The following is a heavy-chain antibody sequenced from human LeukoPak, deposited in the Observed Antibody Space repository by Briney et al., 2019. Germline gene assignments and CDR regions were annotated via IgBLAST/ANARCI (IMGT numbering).Heavy chain of an antibody. Sequence: GASVKVSCKASGGTFSSYAISWVRQAPGQGLEWMGGIIPIFGTANYAQKFQGRVTITADESTSTAYMELSSLRSEDTAVYYCARDHVLMVYATRYSSSWYRPDYYYGMDVWGQGTTVTVSS. CDR1: GGTFSSYA. V-gene: IGHV1-69*13. D-gene: IGHD2-8*01. CDR2: IIPIFGTA. J-gene: IGHJ6*02. CDR3: ARDHVLMVYATRYSSSWYRPDYYYGMDV.